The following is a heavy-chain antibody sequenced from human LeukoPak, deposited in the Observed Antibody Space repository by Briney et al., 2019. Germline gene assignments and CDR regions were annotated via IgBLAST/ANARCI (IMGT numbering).Heavy chain of an antibody. D-gene: IGHD1-1*01. CDR1: GGSFSGYY. V-gene: IGHV4-34*01. CDR3: ARGAQRGSYNWFDP. Sequence: SETLSLTCAVYGGSFSGYYWSWIRQPPGKGLEWIGEINHSGSTNYNLSLKSRVTISVDTSKNQFSLKLSSVTAADTAVYYCARGAQRGSYNWFDPWGQGTLVTVSS. CDR2: INHSGST. J-gene: IGHJ5*02.